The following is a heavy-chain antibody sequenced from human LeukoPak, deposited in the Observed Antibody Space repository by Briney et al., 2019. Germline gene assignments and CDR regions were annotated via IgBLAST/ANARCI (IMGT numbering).Heavy chain of an antibody. CDR2: IYYSGST. CDR3: ARGIVVVPAAKVGWFDP. V-gene: IGHV4-59*08. D-gene: IGHD2-2*01. Sequence: SETLSLTCTVSGGSISNYYWSWIRQPPGKGLEWIGYIYYSGSTYYNPSLKSRVTISVDTSKNQFSLKLSSVTAADTAVYYCARGIVVVPAAKVGWFDPWGQGTLVTVSS. CDR1: GGSISNYY. J-gene: IGHJ5*02.